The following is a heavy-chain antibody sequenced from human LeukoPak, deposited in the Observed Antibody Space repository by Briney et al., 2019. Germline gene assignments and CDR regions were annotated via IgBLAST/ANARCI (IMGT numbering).Heavy chain of an antibody. D-gene: IGHD5-18*01. CDR2: IYHSGSA. Sequence: SETLSLTCAVSGGSISSSNWWSWVRQPPGKGLEWIGEIYHSGSANYNPSLKSRVTISVDKSKNQFSLKLSSVTAADTAVYYCARGWIQLWSNPQKDAFDIWGQGTMVTVSS. V-gene: IGHV4-4*02. CDR3: ARGWIQLWSNPQKDAFDI. CDR1: GGSISSSNW. J-gene: IGHJ3*02.